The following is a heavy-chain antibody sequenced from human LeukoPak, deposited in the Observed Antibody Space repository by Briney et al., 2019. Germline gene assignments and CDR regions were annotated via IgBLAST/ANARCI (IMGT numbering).Heavy chain of an antibody. Sequence: GGSLRLSCAASGFTFDDYAMHWVRQAPEKGLEWVSGISWNSGSIGYADSVKGRFTISRDNAKNSLYLQMNSLRAEDTALYYCAKDDYFDYWGQGTLVTVSS. V-gene: IGHV3-9*01. CDR3: AKDDYFDY. CDR2: ISWNSGSI. CDR1: GFTFDDYA. J-gene: IGHJ4*02.